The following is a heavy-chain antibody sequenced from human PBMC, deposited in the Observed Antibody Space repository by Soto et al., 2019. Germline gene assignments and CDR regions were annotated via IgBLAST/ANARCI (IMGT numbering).Heavy chain of an antibody. Sequence: ASVNVSCKASGYTFTGYYMHWVRQAPGQGLEWMGWINPNSGGTNYAQKFQGWVTMTRDTSISTAYMELSRLRSDDTAVYYCAKCMGVPYYYGMDVWGQGTTVTVSS. D-gene: IGHD3-16*01. CDR2: INPNSGGT. J-gene: IGHJ6*02. V-gene: IGHV1-2*04. CDR1: GYTFTGYY. CDR3: AKCMGVPYYYGMDV.